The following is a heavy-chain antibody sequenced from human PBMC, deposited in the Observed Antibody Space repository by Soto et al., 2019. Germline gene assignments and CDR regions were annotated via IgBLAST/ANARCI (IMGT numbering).Heavy chain of an antibody. CDR1: GDSVSSTSAA. V-gene: IGHV6-1*01. CDR2: TFYRSKWYY. CDR3: ARGSHDSTWS. D-gene: IGHD2-2*01. Sequence: QVHLHQSGPGLVKPSQTLSLTCAISGDSVSSTSAAWSWIRQSPSRGLEWLGRTFYRSKWYYNYAVSVNGRITITPDTSKNQFSLQLTSVTPEDTAVYFCARGSHDSTWSWGQGTRVTVSS. J-gene: IGHJ5*02.